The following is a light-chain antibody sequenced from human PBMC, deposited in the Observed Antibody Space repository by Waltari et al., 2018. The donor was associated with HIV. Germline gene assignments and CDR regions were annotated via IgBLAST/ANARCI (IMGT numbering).Light chain of an antibody. CDR3: QQYHSVPHT. J-gene: IGKJ2*01. V-gene: IGKV4-1*01. Sequence: DIVMTQSPDSLAVSLGERATINCKSSQSVLYSPNNKNYLAWYQQKPGQPAKLLIYWASTRESGVPERFSGSGSQTDFTLSISSLQAEDAAVDYCQQYHSVPHTFGQGTKVEIK. CDR1: QSVLYSPNNKNY. CDR2: WAS.